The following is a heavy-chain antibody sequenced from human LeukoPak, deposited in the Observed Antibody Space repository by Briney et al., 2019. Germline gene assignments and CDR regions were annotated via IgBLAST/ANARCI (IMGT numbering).Heavy chain of an antibody. Sequence: SETLSLTCSVSGGSISTYYWSWIRQPPGKGLEWIAWIHYSGSTNYNPSLKSRVTISLDTSKNQFSLKLSSVTAADTAVYHCAKFASVAGGTNWFDAWGQGTLVTVSS. D-gene: IGHD2-15*01. CDR2: IHYSGST. CDR1: GGSISTYY. V-gene: IGHV4-59*08. CDR3: AKFASVAGGTNWFDA. J-gene: IGHJ5*02.